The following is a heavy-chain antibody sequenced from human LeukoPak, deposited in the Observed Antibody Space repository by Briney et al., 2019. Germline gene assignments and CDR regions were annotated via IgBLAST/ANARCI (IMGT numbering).Heavy chain of an antibody. CDR3: ASAGYSYGGPHY. CDR2: INPSSGGT. D-gene: IGHD5-18*01. J-gene: IGHJ4*02. CDR1: GYTFTGYY. V-gene: IGHV1-2*06. Sequence: ASVKASCKASGYTFTGYYMHWVRQAPGQGLEWMGRINPSSGGTNYAQKFQGRVTMTRDTSISTAYMELSRLRSDDTAVYYCASAGYSYGGPHYWGQGTLVTVSS.